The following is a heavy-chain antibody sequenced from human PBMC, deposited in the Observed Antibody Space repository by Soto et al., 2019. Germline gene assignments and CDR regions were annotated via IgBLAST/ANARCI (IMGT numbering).Heavy chain of an antibody. CDR2: ISAYNGNP. CDR1: GYTFTIYG. J-gene: IGHJ6*03. D-gene: IGHD5-12*01. V-gene: IGHV1-18*01. CDR3: ARDRYSGYDPDYYYYYMDV. Sequence: ASVKVYCKAAGYTFTIYGISWGRQAPGQGLEGMGWISAYNGNPNYAQKFQGRVTITADKSTSTAYMELSSLRSEDTAVYYCARDRYSGYDPDYYYYYMDVWGKGTTVTVSS.